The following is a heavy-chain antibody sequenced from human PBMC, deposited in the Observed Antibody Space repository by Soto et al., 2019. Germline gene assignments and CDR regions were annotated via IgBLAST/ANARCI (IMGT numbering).Heavy chain of an antibody. D-gene: IGHD3-16*01. Sequence: QAHLEQSGAELKRPGASVKVSCKASGYTFSDFDINWLRQASGQGPEWMGWMNAKSGDTFFPQRFQGKCNLSWYTSLSTAYMEVVSLTSDDTAIYYCARGNTFNYAGFDVCGQGTTVAVSS. V-gene: IGHV1-8*01. J-gene: IGHJ6*02. CDR3: ARGNTFNYAGFDV. CDR1: GYTFSDFD. CDR2: MNAKSGDT.